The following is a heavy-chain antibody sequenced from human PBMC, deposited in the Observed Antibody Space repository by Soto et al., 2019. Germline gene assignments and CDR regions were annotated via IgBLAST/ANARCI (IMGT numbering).Heavy chain of an antibody. V-gene: IGHV4-31*03. D-gene: IGHD6-13*01. CDR3: ARDGFAAGPAWSPRYYYYGMDV. Sequence: QVQLPESGPGLVKPSQTLSLTCTVSGGSISSGGYYWSWIRQHPGKGLEWLGYIYYRGRTYYNPSHMSGVTISLHISKNQFPLKVSSVTAADTAVDYSARDGFAAGPAWSPRYYYYGMDVWGQGTTVTVSS. CDR1: GGSISSGGYY. CDR2: IYYRGRT. J-gene: IGHJ6*02.